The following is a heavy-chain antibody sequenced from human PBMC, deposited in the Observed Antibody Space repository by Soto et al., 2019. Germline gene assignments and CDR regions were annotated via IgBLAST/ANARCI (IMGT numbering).Heavy chain of an antibody. CDR2: IIPIFGTA. J-gene: IGHJ4*02. Sequence: GASVKVSCKASGGTFSSYTISWVRQAPGQGLEWMGGIIPIFGTANYAQKFQGRVTITADESTSTAYMELSSLRSEDTAVYYCAREPNYKSSSSRDLFDYWGKGPLVPVSS. CDR3: AREPNYKSSSSRDLFDY. D-gene: IGHD6-6*01. V-gene: IGHV1-69*13. CDR1: GGTFSSYT.